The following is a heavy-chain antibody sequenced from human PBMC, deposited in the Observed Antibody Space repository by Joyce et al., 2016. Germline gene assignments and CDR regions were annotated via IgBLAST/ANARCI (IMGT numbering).Heavy chain of an antibody. CDR2: VSYEGYNE. J-gene: IGHJ3*02. CDR3: ARDSEVVTASDEAFDI. CDR1: GLNFRNYG. Sequence: QLVESGGGVVQPGGSMKLSCAAFGLNFRNYGIHWVRQAPGKGLEWVAVVSYEGYNEYYADSVRGRVSISRDNSKSTLYLQMHSLRAEDTAVYFCARDSEVVTASDEAFDIWGQGTMVTVSS. D-gene: IGHD2-21*02. V-gene: IGHV3-33*01.